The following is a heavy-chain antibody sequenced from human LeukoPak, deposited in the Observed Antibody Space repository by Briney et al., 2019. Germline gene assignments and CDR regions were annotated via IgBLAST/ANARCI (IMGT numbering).Heavy chain of an antibody. V-gene: IGHV4-38-2*02. D-gene: IGHD3-22*01. CDR2: IYHSGST. CDR3: ARESSGYDDY. J-gene: IGHJ4*02. Sequence: SETLSLTCAVSGYSISSGFFWGWIRQPPGKGLEWIGNIYHSGSTYHNPSLKSRVTMSVDTPKNQFSLKLSSVTAADTAVYYCARESSGYDDYWGQGTLVTVSS. CDR1: GYSISSGFF.